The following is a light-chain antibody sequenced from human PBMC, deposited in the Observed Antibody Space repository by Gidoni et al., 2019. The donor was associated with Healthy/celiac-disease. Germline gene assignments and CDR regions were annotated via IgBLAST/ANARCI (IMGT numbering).Light chain of an antibody. CDR3: QQYNSYRALT. CDR1: QSISSW. CDR2: KAS. V-gene: IGKV1-5*03. J-gene: IGKJ4*01. Sequence: DIQMTQSPSTLSASVGDRVTITCRASQSISSWLAWYQQKPGKAPKLLIYKASSLESGVPSRFSGSGSGTEFTLTISSLQPDDFATYYCQQYNSYRALTFGGXTKVEIK.